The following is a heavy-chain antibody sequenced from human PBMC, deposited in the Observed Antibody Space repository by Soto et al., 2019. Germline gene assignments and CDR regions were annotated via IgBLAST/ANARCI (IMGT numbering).Heavy chain of an antibody. Sequence: SVKVSCKASGGTFSSYAISWVRQAPLRGLEWMGGIIPIFGTANYAQKFQGRVTMTRNTSISTAYMELSSLRSEDTAVYYCARGTPTAAGPCIDFWGHGTLVTVSS. V-gene: IGHV1-69*05. J-gene: IGHJ4*01. CDR1: GGTFSSYA. CDR2: IIPIFGTA. CDR3: ARGTPTAAGPCIDF. D-gene: IGHD6-13*01.